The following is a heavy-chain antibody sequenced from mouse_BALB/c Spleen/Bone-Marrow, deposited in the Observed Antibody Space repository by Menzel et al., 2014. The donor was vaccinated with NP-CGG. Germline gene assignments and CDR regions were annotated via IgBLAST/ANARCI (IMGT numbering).Heavy chain of an antibody. J-gene: IGHJ2*01. D-gene: IGHD2-1*01. Sequence: VQLVESGAELVRPGASVKLSCKASGYTFTNYWINWVKQRPGQGLEWIGNIYPSDSYTTYNQNFKDKATLTVDKSSSTAYMQLSSPTSEDSAVYYCTGYGNYFDYWGQGTTLTASS. CDR2: IYPSDSYT. V-gene: IGHV1-69*02. CDR1: GYTFTNYW. CDR3: TGYGNYFDY.